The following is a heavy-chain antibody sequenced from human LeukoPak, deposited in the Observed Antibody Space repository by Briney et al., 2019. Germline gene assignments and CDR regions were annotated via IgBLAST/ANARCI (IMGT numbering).Heavy chain of an antibody. CDR1: GYTFTGYY. CDR3: ARESAPYYFDY. Sequence: ASVKVSCKASGYTFTGYYLHWVRQAPGQGLEWMGWINPNSGGTKYAQKFQGRVTLTRDTSISTAYMELSRLRSDDTAVYYCARESAPYYFDYWGQGTLVTVSS. J-gene: IGHJ4*02. CDR2: INPNSGGT. V-gene: IGHV1-2*02. D-gene: IGHD6-13*01.